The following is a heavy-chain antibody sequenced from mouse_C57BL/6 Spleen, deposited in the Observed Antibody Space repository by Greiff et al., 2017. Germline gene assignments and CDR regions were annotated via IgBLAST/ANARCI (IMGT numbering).Heavy chain of an antibody. CDR2: IYPGDGDT. CDR1: GYAFSSSW. Sequence: QVQLKESGPELVKPGASVKISCKASGYAFSSSWMNWVKQRPGKGLEWIGRIYPGDGDTNYNGKFKGKATLTADKSSSTAYMQLSSLTSEDSAVYFCARNAMDYWGQGTSVTVSS. V-gene: IGHV1-82*01. J-gene: IGHJ4*01. CDR3: ARNAMDY.